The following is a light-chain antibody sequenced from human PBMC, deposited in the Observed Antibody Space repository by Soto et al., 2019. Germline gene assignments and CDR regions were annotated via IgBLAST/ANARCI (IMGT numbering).Light chain of an antibody. Sequence: DIQMTQSPSSLSASVGDRVTITCRASQSISSYLNWYQQKPGKAPKLLIYAASSLQSEVPSRFSGSGSGTDFTLTIISQQPEDFATYYCQQSYSTPGTFGQGTKVDIK. CDR3: QQSYSTPGT. V-gene: IGKV1-39*01. J-gene: IGKJ1*01. CDR1: QSISSY. CDR2: AAS.